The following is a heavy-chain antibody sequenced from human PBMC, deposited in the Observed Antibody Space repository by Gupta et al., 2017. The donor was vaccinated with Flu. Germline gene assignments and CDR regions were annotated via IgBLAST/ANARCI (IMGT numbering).Heavy chain of an antibody. Sequence: LTCTVSGDFISGQYWSWVREPAGKEREGIGRINTSGSTNYNPSLNGRVTMSVDTSKKQFSVKMTSVTAADKAVYYCARDCGGTYSGWGPGMLVTVSS. D-gene: IGHD2-21*01. J-gene: IGHJ4*02. CDR3: ARDCGGTYSG. CDR1: GDFISGQY. V-gene: IGHV4-4*07. CDR2: INTSGST.